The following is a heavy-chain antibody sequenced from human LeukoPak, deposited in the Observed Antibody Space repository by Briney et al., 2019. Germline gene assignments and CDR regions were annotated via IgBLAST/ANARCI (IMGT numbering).Heavy chain of an antibody. Sequence: GRSLRLSCAASGFTFSSYGMHWVRQAPGKGLEWVAVISYDGSNKYYADSVKGRFTISRDNSKNTLYLQMNSLRAEDTAVYYCARGGSSSWYFLGQFDYWGQGTLVTVSS. CDR1: GFTFSSYG. D-gene: IGHD6-13*01. CDR3: ARGGSSSWYFLGQFDY. V-gene: IGHV3-30*03. J-gene: IGHJ4*02. CDR2: ISYDGSNK.